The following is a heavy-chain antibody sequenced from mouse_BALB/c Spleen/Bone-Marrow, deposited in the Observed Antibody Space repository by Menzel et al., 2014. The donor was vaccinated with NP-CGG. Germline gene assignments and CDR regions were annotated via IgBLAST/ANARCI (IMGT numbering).Heavy chain of an antibody. CDR1: GYSFTDYY. D-gene: IGHD2-4*01. V-gene: IGHV1-18*01. Sequence: DVKLVESGPVLVKPGASVKISCKASGYSFTDYYMHWVQQRHGKSLEWIGRVNPNNGGTNYNQKFKGKAIFTVDKSSSTAYMELRSLTSEDSAVYFCARDYDYGRAYWGQGTLVTVSA. J-gene: IGHJ3*01. CDR2: VNPNNGGT. CDR3: ARDYDYGRAY.